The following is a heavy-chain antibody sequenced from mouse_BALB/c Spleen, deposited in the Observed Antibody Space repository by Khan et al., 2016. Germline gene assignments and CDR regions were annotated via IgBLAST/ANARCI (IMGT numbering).Heavy chain of an antibody. D-gene: IGHD2-1*01. CDR2: IDPYFGST. V-gene: IGHV1-39*01. CDR3: ASEGGNYVWFAY. CDR1: GYSFTDYN. Sequence: LQQSGPEVEKPGASVKISCKASGYSFTDYNMNWVKQSNGKSLEWIGNIDPYFGSTSYNQKFKGKATLTVDKSSSTAYMQLKSLTSEDSSVYYCASEGGNYVWFAYWGQGTLVTVSA. J-gene: IGHJ3*01.